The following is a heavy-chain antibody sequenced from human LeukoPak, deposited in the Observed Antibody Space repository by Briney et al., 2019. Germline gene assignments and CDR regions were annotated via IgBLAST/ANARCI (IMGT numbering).Heavy chain of an antibody. CDR3: ARDLLLILTGYYREALDY. J-gene: IGHJ4*02. CDR2: INVYNGNT. CDR1: GYTFTSYG. V-gene: IGHV1-18*01. Sequence: ASVKVSCKASGYTFTSYGISWVRQAPGQGLEWMGWINVYNGNTNNAQKLQGRVTMTTDTFTSTAYMELRSLRSDDTAVYYCARDLLLILTGYYREALDYWGQGTLVTVSS. D-gene: IGHD3-9*01.